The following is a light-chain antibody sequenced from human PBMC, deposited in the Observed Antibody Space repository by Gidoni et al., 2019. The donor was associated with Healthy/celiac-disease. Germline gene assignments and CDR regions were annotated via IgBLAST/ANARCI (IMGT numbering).Light chain of an antibody. Sequence: TVTTQFPDSLAVSLGERATINCKSSQSVLYSSNNKNYLAWYQQKPGQPPKLLIYWASTRESGVPDRFSGSGSGTDFTLTISSLQAEDVAVYYCQQYYSTPPMYTFGQGTKLEIK. J-gene: IGKJ2*01. CDR1: QSVLYSSNNKNY. CDR2: WAS. V-gene: IGKV4-1*01. CDR3: QQYYSTPPMYT.